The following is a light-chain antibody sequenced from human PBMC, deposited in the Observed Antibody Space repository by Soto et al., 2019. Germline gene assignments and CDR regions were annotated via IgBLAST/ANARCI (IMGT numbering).Light chain of an antibody. CDR2: GAS. Sequence: EIVMTQSPGTLSVSTGQGATLSCRASHSVDSNLAWYQQKPGQAPRLLIFGASTRPTGTPDRFSGSGSGTEFTLTISSLQSEDFAVYYCQQYDKWPLTFGGGTKV. CDR3: QQYDKWPLT. V-gene: IGKV3D-15*01. CDR1: HSVDSN. J-gene: IGKJ4*01.